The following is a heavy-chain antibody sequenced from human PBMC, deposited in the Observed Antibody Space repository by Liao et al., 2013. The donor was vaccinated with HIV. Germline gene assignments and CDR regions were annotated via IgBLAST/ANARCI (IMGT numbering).Heavy chain of an antibody. CDR1: GGSISSGSYY. Sequence: QLQLQESGSGLVKPSQTLSLTCAVSGGSISSGSYYWSWIRQPAGKGLEWIGRIYTSGSTNYNPSLKSRVTISVDRSKNQFSLKLSSVTAADTALYYCARGRGIPSSRYYDFWSAPRSSGIWG. J-gene: IGHJ3*02. D-gene: IGHD3-3*01. V-gene: IGHV4-61*02. CDR2: IYTSGST. CDR3: ARGRGIPSSRYYDFWSAPRSSGI.